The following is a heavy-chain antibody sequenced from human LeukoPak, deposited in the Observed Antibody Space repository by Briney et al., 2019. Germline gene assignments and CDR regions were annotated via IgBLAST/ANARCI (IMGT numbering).Heavy chain of an antibody. Sequence: SETLSLTCAVYGGSFSGYYWSWIRQPPGKGLEWIGEINHSGSTNYNPSLKSRVTISVDTSKNQFSLKLSSVTAADTAVYYCARVHSSWLVYFDYWGQGTLVTVSS. CDR3: ARVHSSWLVYFDY. CDR1: GGSFSGYY. V-gene: IGHV4-34*01. CDR2: INHSGST. D-gene: IGHD6-13*01. J-gene: IGHJ4*02.